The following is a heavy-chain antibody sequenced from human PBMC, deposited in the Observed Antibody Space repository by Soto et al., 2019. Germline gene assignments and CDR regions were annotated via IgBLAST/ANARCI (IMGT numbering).Heavy chain of an antibody. CDR2: IKQDGSEK. CDR3: ARERDCISTSCDEDY. J-gene: IGHJ4*02. Sequence: EVQLVESGGGLVQPGGSLRLSCAASGFTFSSYWMSWVRQAPGKGLEWVANIKQDGSEKYYVDSVKGRFTISRDNAKNSLYLQMNSLRAEDTAVYYCARERDCISTSCDEDYWGQGTLVTVSS. D-gene: IGHD2-2*01. CDR1: GFTFSSYW. V-gene: IGHV3-7*01.